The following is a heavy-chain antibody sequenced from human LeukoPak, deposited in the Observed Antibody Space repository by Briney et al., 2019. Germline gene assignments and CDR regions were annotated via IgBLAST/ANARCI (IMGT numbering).Heavy chain of an antibody. CDR1: GYTFTSYD. CDR2: MNPNSGNT. CDR3: ARGSSDCSSASCYNF. J-gene: IGHJ4*02. Sequence: ASVKVSCKASGYTFTSYDINRVRQATGQGLEWMGWMNPNSGNTGYAQNFQGRVTMTRDTSISTAYMELDSLTSDDTAVYYCARGSSDCSSASCYNFWGQGTLVTVSA. V-gene: IGHV1-8*01. D-gene: IGHD2-2*02.